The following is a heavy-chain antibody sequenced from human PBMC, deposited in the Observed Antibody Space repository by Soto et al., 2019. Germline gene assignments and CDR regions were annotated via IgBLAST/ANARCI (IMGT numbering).Heavy chain of an antibody. D-gene: IGHD6-13*01. V-gene: IGHV3-11*05. CDR2: ISSSSSYT. CDR1: GFTFSDYY. Sequence: GGSLRLSCAASGFTFSDYYMSWIRQAPGKGLEWVSYISSSSSYTNYADSVKGRFTISRDNAKNSLYLQMNSLRAEDTAVYYCARDQVVGIAAAGTPYYYYGMDVWGQGTTVTVSS. CDR3: ARDQVVGIAAAGTPYYYYGMDV. J-gene: IGHJ6*02.